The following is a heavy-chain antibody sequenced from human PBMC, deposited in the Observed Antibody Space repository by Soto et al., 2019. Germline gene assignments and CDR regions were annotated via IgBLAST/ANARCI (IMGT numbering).Heavy chain of an antibody. D-gene: IGHD6-19*01. CDR3: ARDQIPSSGWRGMDV. CDR1: GYTFTDYD. V-gene: IGHV1-2*02. CDR2: VNPNSGGR. J-gene: IGHJ6*02. Sequence: QVQLVQSGAEVKKPGASVKVSCKASGYTFTDYDMHWVRQAPGQGLEWMGWVNPNSGGRNYAQKFQGRVTMTRETSISTADMELNRLRSDATAVYYCARDQIPSSGWRGMDVWGQGTTVTVSS.